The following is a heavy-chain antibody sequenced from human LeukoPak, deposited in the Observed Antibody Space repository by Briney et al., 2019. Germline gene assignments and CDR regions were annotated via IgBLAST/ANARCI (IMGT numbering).Heavy chain of an antibody. J-gene: IGHJ6*03. V-gene: IGHV4-38-2*01. CDR1: GYSISSGYY. CDR2: IYHSGST. CDR3: ARGLTYYDFWSGHHPGSYYMDV. Sequence: PSETLSLTCAVSGYSISSGYYWGWIRQPPGKGLEWIGSIYHSGSTYYNPSLKSRVTISVDTSKNQFSLKLSSVTAADTAVYYSARGLTYYDFWSGHHPGSYYMDVWGKGTTVTVSS. D-gene: IGHD3-3*01.